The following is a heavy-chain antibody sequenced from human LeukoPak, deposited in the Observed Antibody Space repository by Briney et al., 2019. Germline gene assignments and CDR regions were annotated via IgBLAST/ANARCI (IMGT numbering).Heavy chain of an antibody. Sequence: SETLSLTCAVYGGSFSGYYWSWIRQPPGKGLEWVGEINHSGSTNYNPSLKSRVTISVDTSKNQFSLKLSPVTAADTAVYYCARRGSYYEYYYMDVWGKGTTVTVSS. CDR2: INHSGST. D-gene: IGHD1-26*01. CDR1: GGSFSGYY. CDR3: ARRGSYYEYYYMDV. J-gene: IGHJ6*03. V-gene: IGHV4-34*01.